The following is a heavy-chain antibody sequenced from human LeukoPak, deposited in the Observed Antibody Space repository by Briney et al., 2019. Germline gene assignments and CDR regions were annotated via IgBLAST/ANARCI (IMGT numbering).Heavy chain of an antibody. CDR3: VRASYTGFDLHFDQ. D-gene: IGHD5-12*01. J-gene: IGHJ4*02. Sequence: GGPLRLSCSASGFAFSDHEMTWVRQAPGKGLEWVAYITSNGKTILQSDSVKGRITIFRDNAKKSLYLQLGGLRVEDSAFYYSVRASYTGFDLHFDQWGQGTLVTVSS. V-gene: IGHV3-48*03. CDR2: ITSNGKTI. CDR1: GFAFSDHE.